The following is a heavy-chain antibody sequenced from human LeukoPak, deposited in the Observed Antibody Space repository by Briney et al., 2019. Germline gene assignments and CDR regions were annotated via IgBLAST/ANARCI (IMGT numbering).Heavy chain of an antibody. V-gene: IGHV4-61*08. D-gene: IGHD6-13*01. Sequence: SETLSLTCTVSGGSISSGGYYWSWIRQPPGKGLEWIGEINHSGSTNYNPSLKSRVTISVDTSKNQFSLKLSSVTAADTAVYYCARSSPIAAAGTNPWGQGTLVTVSS. CDR3: ARSSPIAAAGTNP. CDR1: GGSISSGGYY. J-gene: IGHJ5*02. CDR2: INHSGST.